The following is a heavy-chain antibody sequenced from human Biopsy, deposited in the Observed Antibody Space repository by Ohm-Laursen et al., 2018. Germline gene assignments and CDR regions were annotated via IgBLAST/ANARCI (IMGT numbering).Heavy chain of an antibody. Sequence: GTLSLTCAVSGGSISSYYWSWIRQPPGKGLRRIGYVYYTGSTDYNPSLQSRVTISVAMTKNHYSLRLRSVTPADTAIYYCARDRGYYSDRTVPGYFDLWGRGTLVTVSS. V-gene: IGHV4-59*01. D-gene: IGHD3-22*01. J-gene: IGHJ2*01. CDR3: ARDRGYYSDRTVPGYFDL. CDR1: GGSISSYY. CDR2: VYYTGST.